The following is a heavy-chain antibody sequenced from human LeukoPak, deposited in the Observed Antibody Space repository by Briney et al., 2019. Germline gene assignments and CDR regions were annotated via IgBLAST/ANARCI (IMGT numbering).Heavy chain of an antibody. Sequence: GGSLRLSCAASGLTFSSYAMSWVRQAPGKGLEWVSAISGSGGSTYYADSVKGRFTISRDNSKNTLYLQMNSLRAEDTAVYYCANGRDYYDSSGYSLFDYWGQGTLVTVSS. CDR1: GLTFSSYA. D-gene: IGHD3-22*01. J-gene: IGHJ4*02. CDR2: ISGSGGST. CDR3: ANGRDYYDSSGYSLFDY. V-gene: IGHV3-23*01.